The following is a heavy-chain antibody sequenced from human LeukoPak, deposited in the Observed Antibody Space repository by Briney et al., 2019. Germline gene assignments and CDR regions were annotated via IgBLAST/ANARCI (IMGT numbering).Heavy chain of an antibody. Sequence: GGSLRLSCAASGFTFSSYGMHWVRQAPGKGLEWVAVLSYDGSNKYYADSVKGRFTISRDNSKNTLYLQMNSLRAEDTAVYYCAKDRGDYWGQGTLVTVSS. CDR3: AKDRGDY. J-gene: IGHJ4*02. CDR2: LSYDGSNK. V-gene: IGHV3-30*18. CDR1: GFTFSSYG. D-gene: IGHD5-12*01.